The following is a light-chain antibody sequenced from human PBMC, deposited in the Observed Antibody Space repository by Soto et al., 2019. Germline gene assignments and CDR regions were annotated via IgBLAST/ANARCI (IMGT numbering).Light chain of an antibody. CDR3: QHYNDYPYT. CDR1: QTADKW. CDR2: DAS. J-gene: IGKJ2*01. Sequence: DIQVTQSPSTLSASVGDRVIIACRASQTADKWVAWYQQKPGKAPNVLIYDASRLESGVPSRFSGSGSGTLFTLTFRNLQPDYFATFFCQHYNDYPYTFGQGTKVEI. V-gene: IGKV1-5*01.